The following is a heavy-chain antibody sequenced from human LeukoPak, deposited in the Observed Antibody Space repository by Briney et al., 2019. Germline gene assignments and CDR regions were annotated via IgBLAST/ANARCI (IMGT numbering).Heavy chain of an antibody. V-gene: IGHV3-66*01. CDR3: ARDRVSGSGSIDY. CDR2: IYSGGST. Sequence: GGSLRLSCAASGFTFSSYWMNWVRQAPGKGLEWVSVIYSGGSTYYADSVKGRFTISRDNSKNTLYLQMNSLRVEDTAVYYCARDRVSGSGSIDYWGQGTLVTVSS. CDR1: GFTFSSYW. J-gene: IGHJ4*02. D-gene: IGHD3-10*01.